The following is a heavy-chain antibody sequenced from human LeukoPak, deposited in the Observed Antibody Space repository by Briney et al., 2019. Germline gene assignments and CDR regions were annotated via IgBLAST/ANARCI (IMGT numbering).Heavy chain of an antibody. D-gene: IGHD3-9*01. V-gene: IGHV1-18*04. CDR1: GYTFTSYH. CDR3: VRTDFILIAIDY. J-gene: IGHJ4*02. CDR2: ISAYNGNT. Sequence: ASVKVSCKASGYTFTSYHLHWVRQAPGQGLEWMGWISAYNGNTNYAQKLQGRVTMTTDTSTSTAYMELRSLRSDDTAVYYCVRTDFILIAIDYWGQGTLVTVSS.